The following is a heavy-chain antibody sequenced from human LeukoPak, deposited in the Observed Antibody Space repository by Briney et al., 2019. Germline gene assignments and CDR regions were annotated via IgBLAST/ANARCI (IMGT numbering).Heavy chain of an antibody. CDR1: GYRFTSYW. CDR3: ARRGVLELPDY. Sequence: GESLKISCKGSGYRFTSYWIGWVRQMPGKGLEWMGIIYPGDSDTRYSPSIQGQVTISADKSISTAYLQRSRLNASDTAMYYCARRGVLELPDYWGQGTLVTVSS. CDR2: IYPGDSDT. D-gene: IGHD1-7*01. J-gene: IGHJ4*02. V-gene: IGHV5-51*01.